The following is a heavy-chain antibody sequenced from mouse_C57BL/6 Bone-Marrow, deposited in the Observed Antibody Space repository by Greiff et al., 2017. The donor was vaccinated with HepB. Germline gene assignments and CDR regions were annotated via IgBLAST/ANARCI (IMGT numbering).Heavy chain of an antibody. CDR2: ISNGGGST. J-gene: IGHJ1*03. CDR1: GFTFSDYY. V-gene: IGHV5-12*01. Sequence: DVQLVESGGGLVQPGGSLKLSCAASGFTFSDYYMYWVRQTPEKRLEWVAYISNGGGSTYYPDTVKGRFTISRDNAKNTLYLQMSRLKSEDTAMYYCARWRSGYYYGSSPYFDVWGTGTTVTVSS. D-gene: IGHD1-1*01. CDR3: ARWRSGYYYGSSPYFDV.